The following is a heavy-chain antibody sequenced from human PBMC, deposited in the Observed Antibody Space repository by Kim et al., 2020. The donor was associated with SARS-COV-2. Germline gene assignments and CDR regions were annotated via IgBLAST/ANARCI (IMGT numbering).Heavy chain of an antibody. V-gene: IGHV1-24*01. D-gene: IGHD3-22*01. J-gene: IGHJ3*02. Sequence: ASVKVSCKVSGYTLTELSMHWERQAPGKGLEWKGGFDSEDGETIYAQKFQGRVTMNEDTSTDTAYMALNSLRSEETAVYYCATEGYDSSGYYYGAFDIWGQGTIVTDSS. CDR3: ATEGYDSSGYYYGAFDI. CDR1: GYTLTELS. CDR2: FDSEDGET.